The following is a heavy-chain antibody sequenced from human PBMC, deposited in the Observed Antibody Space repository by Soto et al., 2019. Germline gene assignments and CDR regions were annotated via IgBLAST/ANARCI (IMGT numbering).Heavy chain of an antibody. CDR3: ASEVYGDYDNWFDP. Sequence: QVQLQESGPGLVKPSETLSLTCTVYGGSISSYYWSWIRQPAGKGLAWIGRISTSGSTNYNPSLKSRVTMSVDTSKNEFSLKLSSVTAADTAVYYCASEVYGDYDNWFDPWGQGTLVTVSS. CDR1: GGSISSYY. CDR2: ISTSGST. J-gene: IGHJ5*02. V-gene: IGHV4-4*07. D-gene: IGHD4-17*01.